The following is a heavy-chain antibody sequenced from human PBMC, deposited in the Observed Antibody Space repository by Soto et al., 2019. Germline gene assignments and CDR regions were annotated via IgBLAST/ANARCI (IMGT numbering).Heavy chain of an antibody. D-gene: IGHD3-10*01. V-gene: IGHV5-51*01. CDR1: GYSFTSYW. J-gene: IGHJ4*02. CDR2: IYPGDSDT. CDR3: ARHWFGSEMATMGLVY. Sequence: GESLKISCKGSGYSFTSYWIGWVRQMPGKGLEWMGIIYPGDSDTRYSPSFQGQVTISADKSISTAYLQWSSLKASDTAMYYCARHWFGSEMATMGLVYWGQGTVVTVSS.